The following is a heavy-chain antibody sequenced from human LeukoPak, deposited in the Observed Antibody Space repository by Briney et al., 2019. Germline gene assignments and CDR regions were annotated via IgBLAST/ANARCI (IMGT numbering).Heavy chain of an antibody. Sequence: ASVKVSCKASGDTFSRYAISWVRQAPGQGLEWMGGIIPIFGTANYAQKFQGRVTITADESTSTAYMELSSLRSEDTAVYYCARGGRGYCSSTSCYVYNWFDPWGQGTLVTVSS. V-gene: IGHV1-69*13. D-gene: IGHD2-2*01. J-gene: IGHJ5*02. CDR2: IIPIFGTA. CDR1: GDTFSRYA. CDR3: ARGGRGYCSSTSCYVYNWFDP.